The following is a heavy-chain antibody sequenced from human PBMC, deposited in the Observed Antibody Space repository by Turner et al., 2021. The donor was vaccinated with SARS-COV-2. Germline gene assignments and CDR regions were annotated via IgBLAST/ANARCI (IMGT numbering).Heavy chain of an antibody. CDR1: GYTFACYY. CDR3: ARSVSWLQSLTVDY. CDR2: INPNSGGT. D-gene: IGHD5-12*01. J-gene: IGHJ4*02. V-gene: IGHV1-2*02. Sequence: QVQLVQSGAEVKKPGASVKVSCKASGYTFACYYIHWVRQAPGQGLKWMGWINPNSGGTNYAQRFQGRVTMTGDTSIITAYMELSTLRSDDTAVYYCARSVSWLQSLTVDYWGQGTLVTVSS.